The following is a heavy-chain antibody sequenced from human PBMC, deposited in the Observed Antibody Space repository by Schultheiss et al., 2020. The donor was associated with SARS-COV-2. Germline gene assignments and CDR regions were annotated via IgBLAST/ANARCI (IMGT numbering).Heavy chain of an antibody. Sequence: GGSLRLSCAASGFTFSSYGMHWVRQAPGKGLEWVAFIRYDGSNKYYADSVKGRFTISRDNSKNTLYLQMNSLRAEDTAVYYCAKEFGPGTTVYGMDVRGQGTTVTVSS. CDR1: GFTFSSYG. CDR2: IRYDGSNK. V-gene: IGHV3-30*02. CDR3: AKEFGPGTTVYGMDV. D-gene: IGHD1-1*01. J-gene: IGHJ6*02.